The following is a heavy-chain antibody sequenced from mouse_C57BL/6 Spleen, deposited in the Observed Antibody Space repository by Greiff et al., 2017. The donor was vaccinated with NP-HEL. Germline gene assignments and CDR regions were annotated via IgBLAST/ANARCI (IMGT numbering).Heavy chain of an antibody. CDR1: GYTFTDYN. J-gene: IGHJ3*01. D-gene: IGHD1-1*01. V-gene: IGHV1-18*01. CDR2: INPNNGGT. Sequence: VQLQQSGPELVKPGASVKIPCKASGYTFTDYNMDWVKQSHGKSLEWIGDINPNNGGTIYNQKFKGKATLTVDKSSSTAYMELRSLTSEDTAVYYCARSDYYGSSYEFAYWGQGTLVTVSA. CDR3: ARSDYYGSSYEFAY.